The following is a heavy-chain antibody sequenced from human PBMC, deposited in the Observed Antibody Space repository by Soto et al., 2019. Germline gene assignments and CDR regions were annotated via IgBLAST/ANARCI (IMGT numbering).Heavy chain of an antibody. V-gene: IGHV1-46*01. D-gene: IGHD3-3*01. CDR3: ARDLGKGYDFWSGYPHYGMDV. J-gene: IGHJ6*02. CDR1: GYTFTSYY. CDR2: INPSGGST. Sequence: GASVKVSCKASGYTFTSYYMHWVRQAPGQGLEWMGIINPSGGSTSYAQKFQGRVTMTRDTSTSTVYMELSSLRSEDTAVYYCARDLGKGYDFWSGYPHYGMDVWGQGTTVTVS.